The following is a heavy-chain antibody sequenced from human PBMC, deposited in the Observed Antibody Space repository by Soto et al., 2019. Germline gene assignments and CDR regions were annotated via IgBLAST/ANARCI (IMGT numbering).Heavy chain of an antibody. Sequence: QLRLQESGPGLVRPSETLSLTCTVSGGSVATTTDFWGWIRQPPGKGLEWLGTLQYRGSTDYNPSVKSLVAMSLNTSKNQFSLTLTSVTAADTAVYFCAKYDEYSPLSYWGQGALVTVSS. D-gene: IGHD3-3*01. V-gene: IGHV4-39*01. CDR3: AKYDEYSPLSY. J-gene: IGHJ4*02. CDR1: GGSVATTTDF. CDR2: LQYRGST.